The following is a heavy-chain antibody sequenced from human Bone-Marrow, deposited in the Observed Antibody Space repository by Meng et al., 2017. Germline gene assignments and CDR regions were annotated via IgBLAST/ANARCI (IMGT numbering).Heavy chain of an antibody. V-gene: IGHV1-18*01. CDR3: ARDRVLVTMVRGVIPYYYGMDV. D-gene: IGHD3-10*01. CDR1: GYTFTSYG. CDR2: ISAYNGNT. Sequence: ASVKVSCKASGYTFTSYGISWVRQAPGQGLEWMGWISAYNGNTNYAQKLQGRVTMTTDTSTSTAYMELRSLRSDDTAVYYCARDRVLVTMVRGVIPYYYGMDVWGQGTTVTVSS. J-gene: IGHJ6*02.